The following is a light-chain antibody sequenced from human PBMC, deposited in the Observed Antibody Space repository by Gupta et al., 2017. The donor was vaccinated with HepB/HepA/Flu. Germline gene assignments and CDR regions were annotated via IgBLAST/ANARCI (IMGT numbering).Light chain of an antibody. CDR2: CAS. V-gene: IGKV4-1*01. CDR3: QQYYSTPRT. J-gene: IGKJ4*01. Sequence: IVLTPATDSLALSLGERATIHCKSSQSVLYSSNNKNYLAWYQQKPGQPPKLLIYCASTRESGVPDRFSGSGSGTDFTLTISSLQAEDVAVYYCQQYYSTPRTFGGGTKVEIK. CDR1: QSVLYSSNNKNY.